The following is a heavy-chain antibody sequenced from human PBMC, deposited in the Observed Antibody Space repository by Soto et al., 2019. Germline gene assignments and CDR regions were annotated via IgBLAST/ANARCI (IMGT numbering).Heavy chain of an antibody. V-gene: IGHV3-30*18. J-gene: IGHJ4*02. CDR3: AKFWGPIAALVDDY. Sequence: QVQLVESGGGVVQPGRSQRLSCAASGFTFSNFGMHWVRQAPGKGLAWVAGISYDGNIKNYADSVKGRFTISRDNSKNPLYLQMNSLRAEDTAVYYCAKFWGPIAALVDDYWGQGTLVTVSS. CDR2: ISYDGNIK. CDR1: GFTFSNFG. D-gene: IGHD6-13*01.